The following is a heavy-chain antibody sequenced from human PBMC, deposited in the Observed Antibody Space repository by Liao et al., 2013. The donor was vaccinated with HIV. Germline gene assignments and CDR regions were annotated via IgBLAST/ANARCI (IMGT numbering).Heavy chain of an antibody. V-gene: IGHV4-4*07. Sequence: QVLLKESGPGLVKPSETLSLTCTVSGGSMRSDYWSWIRQPAGKGLEWIGRIYTRGTTNYNPSLKSRVTMSIDTSKNQFSLKLRSVTAADTAVYFCARGHDFWNEAYFYYMDVWGKGTTVIVSS. D-gene: IGHD3-3*01. CDR3: ARGHDFWNEAYFYYMDV. CDR2: IYTRGTT. J-gene: IGHJ6*03. CDR1: GGSMRSDY.